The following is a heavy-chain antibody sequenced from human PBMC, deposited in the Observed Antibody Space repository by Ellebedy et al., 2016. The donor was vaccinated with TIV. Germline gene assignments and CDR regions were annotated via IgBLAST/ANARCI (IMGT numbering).Heavy chain of an antibody. Sequence: GGSLRLSCAASGFTFSSYGMHWVRQVPGKGPEWVANIKQDGSEKYYVDSVKGRFTISRDNAKNSLFLEMTSLRVDDTAVYYCVRDKIEGATTLDYWGQGTLVTISA. D-gene: IGHD1-26*01. V-gene: IGHV3-7*03. CDR2: IKQDGSEK. CDR1: GFTFSSYG. CDR3: VRDKIEGATTLDY. J-gene: IGHJ4*02.